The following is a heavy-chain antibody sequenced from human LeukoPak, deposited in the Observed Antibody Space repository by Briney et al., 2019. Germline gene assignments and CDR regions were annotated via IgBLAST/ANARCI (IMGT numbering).Heavy chain of an antibody. D-gene: IGHD2-15*01. Sequence: SETLSLTCTVSGGSISSSSYYWGWIRQPPGKGLEWIGSIYYSGSTYYDPSLKSRVTISVDTSKNQFSLKLSSVTAADTAVYYCARENCSGGSCYSIYYYYYMDVWGKGTTVTVSS. CDR3: ARENCSGGSCYSIYYYYYMDV. CDR2: IYYSGST. CDR1: GGSISSSSYY. J-gene: IGHJ6*03. V-gene: IGHV4-39*07.